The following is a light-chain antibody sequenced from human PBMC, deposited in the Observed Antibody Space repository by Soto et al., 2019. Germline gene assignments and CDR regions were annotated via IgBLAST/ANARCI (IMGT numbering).Light chain of an antibody. V-gene: IGKV1-8*01. CDR3: QQYYSYPSLT. Sequence: AIRMTQSPSSFSASTGDRVTITCRASQGISSYFAWYQQKPGKGPKLLIYAASTLQSGVPSRFSGSGSGTDSTLTISCLQSEDFAPYYCQQYYSYPSLTFGGGTKVEIK. CDR2: AAS. CDR1: QGISSY. J-gene: IGKJ4*01.